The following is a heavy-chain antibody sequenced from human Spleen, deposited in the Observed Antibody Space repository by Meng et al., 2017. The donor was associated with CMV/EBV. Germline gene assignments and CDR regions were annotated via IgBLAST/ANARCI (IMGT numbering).Heavy chain of an antibody. Sequence: SETLSLTCTVSGGSVNSSSYYWGWIRQPPGKGLEWIGEINHSGSTNYNPSLKSRVTISVDTSKNQFSLKLSSVTAEDTAVYYCARGDSFDIWGRGTLVTVSS. CDR1: GGSVNSSSYY. J-gene: IGHJ3*02. CDR2: INHSGST. CDR3: ARGDSFDI. V-gene: IGHV4-39*07.